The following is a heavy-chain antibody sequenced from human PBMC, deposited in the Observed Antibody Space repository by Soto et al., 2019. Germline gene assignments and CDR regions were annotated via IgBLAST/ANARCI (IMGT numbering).Heavy chain of an antibody. CDR3: ARRMYSSSWYTAGDYYYYMDV. CDR1: GGSISSYY. D-gene: IGHD6-13*01. Sequence: PSETLSLTCTVSGGSISSYYWSWIRQPPGKGLEWFGYIYYSGSTNYNPSLKSRVTISVDTSKNQFSLKLSSVTAADTAVYYCARRMYSSSWYTAGDYYYYMDVWGKGTTVTVSS. J-gene: IGHJ6*03. V-gene: IGHV4-59*08. CDR2: IYYSGST.